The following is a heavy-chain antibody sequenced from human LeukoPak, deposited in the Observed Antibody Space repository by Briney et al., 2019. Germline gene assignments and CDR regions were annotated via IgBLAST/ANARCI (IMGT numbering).Heavy chain of an antibody. J-gene: IGHJ5*02. V-gene: IGHV1-18*01. CDR2: ISAYNGNT. D-gene: IGHD2-2*01. CDR3: ATTNCSSTSCYDLGWFDP. Sequence: ASVKVSCKASGYTFTSYGISWVRQAPGQGLEWMGWISAYNGNTNYAQELQGRVTVTTDTSTSTAYMELRSLRSDDTAVYYCATTNCSSTSCYDLGWFDPWGQGTLVTVSS. CDR1: GYTFTSYG.